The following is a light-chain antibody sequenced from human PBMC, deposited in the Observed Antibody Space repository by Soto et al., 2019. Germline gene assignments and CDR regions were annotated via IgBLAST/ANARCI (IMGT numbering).Light chain of an antibody. V-gene: IGLV2-14*01. J-gene: IGLJ1*01. CDR2: EVN. CDR1: RSDIGDSNF. CDR3: ASFRRGTTLV. Sequence: QSVLTQPASVSGSPGQSVTISCTGPRSDIGDSNFISWYQHSPGKAPRLLIYEVNNRPSGVSKRFSGSKAGNTASLTISGLLDDDEADYFCASFRRGTTLVFGSRTK.